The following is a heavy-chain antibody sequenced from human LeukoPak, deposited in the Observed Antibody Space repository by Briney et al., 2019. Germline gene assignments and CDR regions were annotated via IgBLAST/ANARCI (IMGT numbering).Heavy chain of an antibody. CDR1: GYTFTTYY. J-gene: IGHJ1*01. Sequence: GASVKVSCKASGYTFTTYYVHWVRQAPGQGLEWMGIINPSGGSTTYAQKFRGRLTMTRDTSASTAYMELSSLRSEDMAVYYCAREEWDFWSPSGYFQHWGQGTLVTVSS. D-gene: IGHD3-3*01. V-gene: IGHV1-46*01. CDR3: AREEWDFWSPSGYFQH. CDR2: INPSGGST.